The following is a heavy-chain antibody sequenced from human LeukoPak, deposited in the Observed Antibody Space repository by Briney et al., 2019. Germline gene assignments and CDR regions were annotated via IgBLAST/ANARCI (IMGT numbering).Heavy chain of an antibody. CDR2: IIPILGIA. Sequence: SVKVSCKASGDTFSSYAISWVRQAPGQGLEWMGRIIPILGIANYAQKFQGRVTITADKSTSTAYMELSSLRSEDTAVYYCARVTGDHYYYMDVWGKGTTVTVSS. CDR3: ARVTGDHYYYMDV. D-gene: IGHD7-27*01. CDR1: GDTFSSYA. V-gene: IGHV1-69*04. J-gene: IGHJ6*03.